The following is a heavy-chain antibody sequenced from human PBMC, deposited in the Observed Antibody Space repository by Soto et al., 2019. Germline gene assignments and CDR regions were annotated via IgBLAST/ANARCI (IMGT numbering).Heavy chain of an antibody. CDR2: ISYDGSNK. Sequence: QVQLVESGGGLVMPGESLRLSCAASGFTFSDHYMSWIRQAPGKGLEWVAVISYDGSNKYYVDSVKGRFTISRDNSKNMLYLQMNSLRAEDTAVYYCAKDLITVTTNYYYGMEVWGQGTTVTVSS. J-gene: IGHJ6*02. CDR1: GFTFSDHY. V-gene: IGHV3-30*18. D-gene: IGHD4-17*01. CDR3: AKDLITVTTNYYYGMEV.